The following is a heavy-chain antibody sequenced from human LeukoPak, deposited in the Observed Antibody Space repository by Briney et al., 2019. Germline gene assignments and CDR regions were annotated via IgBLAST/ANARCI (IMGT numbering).Heavy chain of an antibody. J-gene: IGHJ4*02. CDR3: ARNWRSSSSHFDY. V-gene: IGHV3-21*06. D-gene: IGHD6-6*01. CDR1: GFTFTIYT. Sequence: GGSLRLSCVASGFTFTIYTMNWVRQAPGKGLEWVSSISSSSGFINYADSVRGRFTISRDNAKNSLYLQMYSLRAEDTAVYYCARNWRSSSSHFDYWGQGTRVTVSS. CDR2: ISSSSGFI.